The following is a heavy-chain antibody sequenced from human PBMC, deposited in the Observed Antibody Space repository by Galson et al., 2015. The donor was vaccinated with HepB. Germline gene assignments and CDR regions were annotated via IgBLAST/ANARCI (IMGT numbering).Heavy chain of an antibody. D-gene: IGHD4-17*01. J-gene: IGHJ4*02. CDR1: GFTFSSYA. Sequence: SLRLSCAASGFTFSSYAMHWVRQAPGKGLEYISAISSNGGSTYYADSVKGRFTISRDNSKNTLYLQMSSLRAEDTAVYYCVKGLGVLPDYGDYLPMIGDYWGQGTLVTVSS. V-gene: IGHV3-64D*06. CDR2: ISSNGGST. CDR3: VKGLGVLPDYGDYLPMIGDY.